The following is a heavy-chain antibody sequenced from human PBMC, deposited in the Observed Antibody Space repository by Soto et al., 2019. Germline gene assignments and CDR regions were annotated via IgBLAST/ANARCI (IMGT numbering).Heavy chain of an antibody. V-gene: IGHV4-59*01. CDR3: ARITYYDFWCGYLVGAFDI. CDR2: IYYSGST. D-gene: IGHD3-3*01. J-gene: IGHJ3*02. Sequence: PSETLSLTCTVSGGSISSYYWSWIRQPPGKGLEWIGYIYYSGSTNYNPSLKSRVTISVDTSKNQFSLKLSSVTAADTAVYYCARITYYDFWCGYLVGAFDIWGQGTMVTVSS. CDR1: GGSISSYY.